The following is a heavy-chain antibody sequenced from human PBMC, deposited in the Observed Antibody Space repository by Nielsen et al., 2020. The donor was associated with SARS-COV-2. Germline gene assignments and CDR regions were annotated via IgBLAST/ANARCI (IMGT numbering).Heavy chain of an antibody. D-gene: IGHD3-10*01. CDR1: GGSISSGGYY. J-gene: IGHJ4*02. CDR3: ASFRITMVRGVKIHGGFDY. V-gene: IGHV4-31*03. Sequence: SETLSLTCTVSGGSISSGGYYWSWIRQHPGKGLEWIGYIYYSGSTYYNPSLKSRVTISVDTSKNQFSLKLSSVTAADTAVYYCASFRITMVRGVKIHGGFDYWGQGTLVTVSS. CDR2: IYYSGST.